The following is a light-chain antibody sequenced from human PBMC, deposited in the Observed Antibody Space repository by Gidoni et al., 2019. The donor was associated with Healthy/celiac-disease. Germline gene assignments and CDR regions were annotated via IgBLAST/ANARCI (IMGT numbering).Light chain of an antibody. V-gene: IGKV3-20*01. Sequence: EIVLTLSPGTLSLSPRERATLSCRARQSVSSSYLDWYQQKPGQAPRLLIYGASSRATGIPDRFSGSGSGTDFTLTISRLEPEDFAVYYCKQYGRSRNTFGQGTKLEIK. CDR1: QSVSSSY. CDR3: KQYGRSRNT. CDR2: GAS. J-gene: IGKJ2*01.